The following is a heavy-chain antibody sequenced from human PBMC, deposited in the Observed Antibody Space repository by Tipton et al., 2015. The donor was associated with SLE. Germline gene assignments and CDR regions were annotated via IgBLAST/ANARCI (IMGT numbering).Heavy chain of an antibody. J-gene: IGHJ4*02. V-gene: IGHV4-31*03. D-gene: IGHD1-26*01. CDR3: AKEGSGSYFDY. CDR2: ISYSGST. CDR1: GGSISSGGYY. Sequence: TLSLTCTVSGGSISSGGYYWSWIRQYPGKGLEWIGYISYSGSTNYNSSLKSRLTISVDTSKNQFSLKLSSVTAADTAVYYCAKEGSGSYFDYWGQGTLVTVSS.